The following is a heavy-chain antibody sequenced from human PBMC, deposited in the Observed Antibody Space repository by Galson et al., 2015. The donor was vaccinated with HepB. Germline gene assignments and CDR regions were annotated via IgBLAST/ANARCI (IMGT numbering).Heavy chain of an antibody. CDR2: ISYDGSNK. V-gene: IGHV3-30*04. J-gene: IGHJ4*02. CDR1: GFTFSSYA. Sequence: SLRLSCAASGFTFSSYAMHWVRQAPGKGLEWVAVISYDGSNKYYADSVKGRFTISRDNSKNTLYLQMNSLRAEDTAVYYCARVTGYSGYDYDAFDYWGQGTLVTVSS. CDR3: ARVTGYSGYDYDAFDY. D-gene: IGHD5-12*01.